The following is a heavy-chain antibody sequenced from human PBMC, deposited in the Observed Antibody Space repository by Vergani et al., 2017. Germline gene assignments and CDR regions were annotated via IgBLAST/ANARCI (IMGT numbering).Heavy chain of an antibody. V-gene: IGHV4-61*02. CDR2: ISASGTA. CDR3: ARRSGGYYSGGKVHPLRTAFDV. D-gene: IGHD2-15*01. J-gene: IGHJ3*01. CDR1: GGSISAGYYF. Sequence: QVQLQASGPGRLKPSQTLSLTCTMSGGSISAGYYFWSWIRQPAGKGLEWLGHISASGTASHSPSLKTRVSMSVDTSKNQFSLTVTSVTAADTAIYFCARRSGGYYSGGKVHPLRTAFDVWGHGTVVTVSS.